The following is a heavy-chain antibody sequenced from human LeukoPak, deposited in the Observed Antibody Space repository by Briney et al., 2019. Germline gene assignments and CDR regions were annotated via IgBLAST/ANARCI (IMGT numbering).Heavy chain of an antibody. J-gene: IGHJ4*02. CDR2: IHYSGST. V-gene: IGHV4-39*01. CDR1: GGSISSRSYD. Sequence: SETLSLTCTVSGGSISSRSYDWGWIRQPPGKGLEWIGSIHYSGSTYYNPSLKSRVTISVDTSKNQCSLKWISGTAADTPGYHCARQGGSDYWGQGTLVTVSS. D-gene: IGHD3-16*01. CDR3: ARQGGSDY.